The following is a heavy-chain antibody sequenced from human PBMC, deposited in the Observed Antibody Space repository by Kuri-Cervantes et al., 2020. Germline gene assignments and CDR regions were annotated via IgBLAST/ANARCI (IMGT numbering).Heavy chain of an antibody. CDR1: GYSISSGYY. CDR2: IYHSGST. J-gene: IGHJ6*03. Sequence: SQTLSLTCAVSGYSISSGYYWGWIRQPPGKGLEWIGSIYHSGSTYYNPSLKSRVTISVDTSKNQFSLKLSSVTAADTAVYYRARGGHCSGGSCPGRSRHYYYYYMDVWGKGTTVTVSS. V-gene: IGHV4-38-2*01. CDR3: ARGGHCSGGSCPGRSRHYYYYYMDV. D-gene: IGHD2-15*01.